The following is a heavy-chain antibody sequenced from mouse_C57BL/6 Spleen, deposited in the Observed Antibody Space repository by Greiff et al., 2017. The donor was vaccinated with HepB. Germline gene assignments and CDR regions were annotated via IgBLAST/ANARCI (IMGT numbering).Heavy chain of an antibody. CDR3: ARGGDY. J-gene: IGHJ4*01. CDR1: GFTFSSYA. V-gene: IGHV5-4*03. Sequence: DVMLVESGGGLVKPGGSLKLSCAASGFTFSSYAMSWVRQTPEKRLEWVATISDGGSYTYYPDNVKGRFTISRDNAKNNLYLQMGHLKSEDTAMYYCARGGDYWGQGTSVTVSS. CDR2: ISDGGSYT.